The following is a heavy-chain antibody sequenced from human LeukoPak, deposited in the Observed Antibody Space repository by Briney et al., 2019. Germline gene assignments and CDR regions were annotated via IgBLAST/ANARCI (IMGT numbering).Heavy chain of an antibody. CDR3: ARSVRLGTIVGATAYFDY. CDR2: IIPIFGTA. Sequence: SVKVSCMASGGTFSSYAISWVRQAPGQGLEWMGGIIPIFGTANYAQKFQGRVTITTDESTSTAYMELSSLRSEDTAVYYCARSVRLGTIVGATAYFDYWGQGTLVTVSS. V-gene: IGHV1-69*05. CDR1: GGTFSSYA. D-gene: IGHD1-26*01. J-gene: IGHJ4*02.